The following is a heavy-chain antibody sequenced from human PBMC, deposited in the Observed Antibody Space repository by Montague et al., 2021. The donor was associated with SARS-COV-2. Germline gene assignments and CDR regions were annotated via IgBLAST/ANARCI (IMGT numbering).Heavy chain of an antibody. V-gene: IGHV3-48*03. J-gene: IGHJ6*02. D-gene: IGHD4-17*01. Sequence: SLRLSCAASGFTFSSYEMNWVRQAPGKGLEWVSYITSSGVTTYYADSVKGRFTISRDNAKNSLDLQMNSLRAEDTAVYYCARGRTVTTFYYYYYGMDVWGQGTTVTVSS. CDR1: GFTFSSYE. CDR3: ARGRTVTTFYYYYYGMDV. CDR2: ITSSGVTT.